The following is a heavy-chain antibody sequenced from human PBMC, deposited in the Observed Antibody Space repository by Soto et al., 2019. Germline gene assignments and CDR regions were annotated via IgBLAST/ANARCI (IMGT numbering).Heavy chain of an antibody. J-gene: IGHJ4*02. V-gene: IGHV1-46*01. Sequence: GASVKVSCKASGYTFTSYVISWVRQAPGQGLEWMGIINPSGGSTSYAQKFQGRVTMTRDTSTSTVYMELSSLRSEDTAVYYCARDLYSYGPFDDWGQGTLVTVSS. CDR1: GYTFTSYV. CDR3: ARDLYSYGPFDD. CDR2: INPSGGST. D-gene: IGHD5-18*01.